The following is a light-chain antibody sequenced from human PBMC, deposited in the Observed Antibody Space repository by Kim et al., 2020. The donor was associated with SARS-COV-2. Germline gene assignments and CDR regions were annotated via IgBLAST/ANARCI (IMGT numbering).Light chain of an antibody. CDR2: DTS. Sequence: PGESPPLSCRASTSVSSSFLAWYQQKPGQAPRLLIFDTSRRATGTPDRFSGSGSGTDFTLTISRLEPEDFAVYYCQHYGGSPPKYTFGQGTKLEI. V-gene: IGKV3-20*01. CDR1: TSVSSSF. J-gene: IGKJ2*01. CDR3: QHYGGSPPKYT.